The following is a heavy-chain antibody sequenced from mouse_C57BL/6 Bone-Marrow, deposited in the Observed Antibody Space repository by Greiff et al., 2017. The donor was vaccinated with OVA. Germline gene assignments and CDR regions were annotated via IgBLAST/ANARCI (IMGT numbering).Heavy chain of an antibody. Sequence: QVQLQQPGAELVKPGASVKLSCKASGYTFTSYWMHWVKQRPGQGLEWIGMIHPNSGSTNYNEKFKSKATLTADKSSSTAYMQFSSLTSEDSAIYYCARWYYYGVAYDRGPFDYWGQGTTLTVSS. CDR2: IHPNSGST. CDR3: ARWYYYGVAYDRGPFDY. D-gene: IGHD1-1*01. J-gene: IGHJ2*01. CDR1: GYTFTSYW. V-gene: IGHV1-64*01.